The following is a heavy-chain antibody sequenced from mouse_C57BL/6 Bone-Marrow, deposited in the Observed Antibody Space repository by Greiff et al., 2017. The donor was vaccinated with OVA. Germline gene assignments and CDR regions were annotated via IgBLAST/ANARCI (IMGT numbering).Heavy chain of an antibody. CDR2: IYPGDGDT. D-gene: IGHD3-2*02. CDR3: ARCRAQATPYAMDY. J-gene: IGHJ4*01. Sequence: VKLQESGPELVKPGASVKISCKASGYAFSSSWMNWVKQRPGKGLEWIGRIYPGDGDTNYNGKFKGKATLTADKSSSTAYMHLSSLTSEDSAVYFCARCRAQATPYAMDYWGQGTSVTVSS. V-gene: IGHV1-82*01. CDR1: GYAFSSSW.